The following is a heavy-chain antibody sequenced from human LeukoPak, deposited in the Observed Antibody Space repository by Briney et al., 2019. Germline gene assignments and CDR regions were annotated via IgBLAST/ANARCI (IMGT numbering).Heavy chain of an antibody. CDR3: AREPTTAYYFDH. CDR2: ISSSGRTI. J-gene: IGHJ4*01. D-gene: IGHD4-11*01. CDR1: GFTFSDYY. Sequence: GGSLRLSCVASGFTFSDYYMSWIRQAPGKGLEWLSYISSSGRTIYFADSVKGRFTISRDNAKNSLYLQMNSLRAEDTAVYYCAREPTTAYYFDHWGHGALVTVSS. V-gene: IGHV3-11*04.